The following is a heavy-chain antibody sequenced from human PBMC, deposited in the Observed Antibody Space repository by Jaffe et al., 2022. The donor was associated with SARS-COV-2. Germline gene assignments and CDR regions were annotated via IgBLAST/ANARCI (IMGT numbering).Heavy chain of an antibody. Sequence: QVQLQQWGAGLLKPSETLSLTCAVYGGSFSGYYWSWIRQPPGKGLEWIGEINHSGSTNYNPSLKSRVTISVDTSKNQFSLKLSSVTAADTAVYYCARGSWRLVYYYGMDVWGQGTTVTVSS. CDR2: INHSGST. V-gene: IGHV4-34*01. CDR3: ARGSWRLVYYYGMDV. D-gene: IGHD1-1*01. CDR1: GGSFSGYY. J-gene: IGHJ6*02.